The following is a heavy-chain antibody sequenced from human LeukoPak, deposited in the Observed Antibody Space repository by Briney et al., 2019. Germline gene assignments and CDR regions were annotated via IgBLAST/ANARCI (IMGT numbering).Heavy chain of an antibody. CDR2: INPNSGGT. CDR3: ARGEYCSSTSCYAGGIDY. J-gene: IGHJ4*02. D-gene: IGHD2-2*01. Sequence: ASVKVSCKASGYTFTGYYMHWVRQAPGQGLEWMGWINPNSGGTNYAQKFQGRVTMTRDTSISTAYMELSRLRSDDTAVYYRARGEYCSSTSCYAGGIDYWGQGTLVTVSS. CDR1: GYTFTGYY. V-gene: IGHV1-2*02.